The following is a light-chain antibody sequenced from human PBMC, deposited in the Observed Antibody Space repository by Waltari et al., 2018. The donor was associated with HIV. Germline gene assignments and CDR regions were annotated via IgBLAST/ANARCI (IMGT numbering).Light chain of an antibody. CDR1: SRAVGGYRY. CDR3: SAYARSAAHVI. CDR2: DVS. V-gene: IGLV2-14*03. J-gene: IGLJ2*01. Sequence: QSALTQPASVSGSPGQSITISCRGTSRAVGGYRYVSWYQQHPGKAPKLVIFDVSNRPSGVSNRFSASRSGNTASLTISGLQTEDEGDYFCSAYARSAAHVIFGGGTKLTVL.